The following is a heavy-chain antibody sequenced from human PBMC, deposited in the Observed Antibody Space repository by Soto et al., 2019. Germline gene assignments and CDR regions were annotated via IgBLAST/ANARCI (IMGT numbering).Heavy chain of an antibody. CDR3: ARNCISTSCYPYYYYGMDV. CDR1: GGTFSSYA. CDR2: IIPIFGTA. V-gene: IGHV1-69*12. Sequence: QVQLVQSGAEVKKPGSSVKVSCKASGGTFSSYAISWVRQAPGQGLEWMGGIIPIFGTANYAQKFQGRVTITADESTSTAYMELSSLRSEDTAVYYCARNCISTSCYPYYYYGMDVWGQGTTVTFSS. D-gene: IGHD2-2*01. J-gene: IGHJ6*02.